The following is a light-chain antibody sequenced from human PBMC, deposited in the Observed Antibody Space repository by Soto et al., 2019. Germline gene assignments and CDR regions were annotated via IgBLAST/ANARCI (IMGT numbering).Light chain of an antibody. CDR1: QSVNFY. Sequence: EIVLTQSPATLSLSPGERATLSCRASQSVNFYLAWYQQKPGRAPRLLIYDASNRATDIPARFSGSGSGTDFTLTISALEPEDFAGYYCQHRTTWPGTFGQGTRLEI. J-gene: IGKJ2*01. CDR3: QHRTTWPGT. CDR2: DAS. V-gene: IGKV3-11*01.